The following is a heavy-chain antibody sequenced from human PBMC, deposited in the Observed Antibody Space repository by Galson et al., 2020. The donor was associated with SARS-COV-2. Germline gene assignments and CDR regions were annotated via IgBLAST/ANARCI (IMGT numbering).Heavy chain of an antibody. CDR1: GFTFSSYS. V-gene: IGHV3-21*01. D-gene: IGHD4-17*01. CDR2: ISSSSSYI. Sequence: GGSLRLSCAASGFTFSSYSMTWVRQAPGKGLEWVSSISSSSSYIYYADSVKGRFTISRDNAKNSLYLQMNSLRAEDTAVYYCARDDYGDYVSLDYWGQGTLVTVSS. J-gene: IGHJ4*02. CDR3: ARDDYGDYVSLDY.